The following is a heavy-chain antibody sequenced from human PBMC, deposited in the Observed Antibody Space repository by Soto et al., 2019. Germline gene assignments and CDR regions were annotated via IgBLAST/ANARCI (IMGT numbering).Heavy chain of an antibody. CDR1: CYSFTNYG. CDR3: ARDLYYFYNSGWDDSFHI. D-gene: IGHD3-22*01. J-gene: IGHJ3*02. Sequence: APVKVSCKAACYSFTNYGLSWVRQAPGQGPEWMGWISAHNGDTNYAQKVQGRVTMTTDTSTSTAYMELRSLRSDDTAVYYCARDLYYFYNSGWDDSFHIWGQATILTASS. V-gene: IGHV1-18*01. CDR2: ISAHNGDT.